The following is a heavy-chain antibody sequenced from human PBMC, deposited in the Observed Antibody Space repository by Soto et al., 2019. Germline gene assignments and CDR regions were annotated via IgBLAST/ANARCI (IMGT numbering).Heavy chain of an antibody. D-gene: IGHD2-15*01. CDR2: ISGSGGST. Sequence: EVQLLESGGGLVQPGGSLRLSCAASGFTFSSYAMSWVRQAPGKGLEWVSAISGSGGSTYYADSVKGRFTISRDNSKNALYLQMNSLRAEDPAVYYCAKAKDIVVVVAATRFDPWGQGTLVTVSS. CDR1: GFTFSSYA. J-gene: IGHJ5*02. CDR3: AKAKDIVVVVAATRFDP. V-gene: IGHV3-23*01.